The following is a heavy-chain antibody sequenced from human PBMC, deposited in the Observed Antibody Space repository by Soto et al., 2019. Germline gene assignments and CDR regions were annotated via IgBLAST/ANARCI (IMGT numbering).Heavy chain of an antibody. CDR2: ISGSSATI. J-gene: IGHJ6*02. V-gene: IGHV3-48*02. CDR1: GFTFSRYT. CDR3: ARDFGSSSALDYYYYAMDV. Sequence: EVQLVESGGGLVQPGGSLTLSCAASGFTFSRYTMNWVRQAPGKGLEWVSYISGSSATIYYADSVKGRFTISRDNAKNSLSLQMNSLRDEDTAVYYCARDFGSSSALDYYYYAMDVWGQGTTVTVSS. D-gene: IGHD6-6*01.